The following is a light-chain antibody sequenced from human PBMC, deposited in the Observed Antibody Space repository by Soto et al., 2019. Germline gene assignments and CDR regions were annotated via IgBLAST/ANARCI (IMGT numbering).Light chain of an antibody. V-gene: IGKV1-27*01. CDR2: AAS. CDR1: QGISNS. Sequence: DIHMTQSPSYLSASVGDRVTITCRASQGISNSLAWYQQKAGKVPNLLIYAASTLQSGVPSRFSGSGSGTDFTLTISSLQPEDVATYYCQKYNSAPLTFCGGTKVDIK. CDR3: QKYNSAPLT. J-gene: IGKJ4*01.